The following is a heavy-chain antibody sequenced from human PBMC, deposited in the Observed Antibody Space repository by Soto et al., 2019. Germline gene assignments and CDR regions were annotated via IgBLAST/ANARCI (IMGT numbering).Heavy chain of an antibody. Sequence: GGSLRLSCAASGFTFRSFTMNWVRQAPGKGLEWVSTISSNSAYIYYTDALRGRFTISRDNAKNSLHLQMHSLRAEDTAVYYCTRDASRDSSARGWFDPWGPGTLVTVSS. J-gene: IGHJ5*02. D-gene: IGHD6-13*01. V-gene: IGHV3-21*01. CDR1: GFTFRSFT. CDR2: ISSNSAYI. CDR3: TRDASRDSSARGWFDP.